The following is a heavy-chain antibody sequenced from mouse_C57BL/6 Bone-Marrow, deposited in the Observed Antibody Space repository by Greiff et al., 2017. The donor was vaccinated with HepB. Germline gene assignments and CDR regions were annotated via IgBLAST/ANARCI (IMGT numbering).Heavy chain of an antibody. Sequence: EVKLQESGGGLVKPGGSLKLSCAASGFTFSSYAMSWVRQTPEKRLEWVATISDGGSYTYYPDNVKGRFTISRDNAKNNLYLQMSHPKSEDTAMYYCARGGPTIVTTWYFDVWGKGTTVTVSS. J-gene: IGHJ1*03. CDR3: ARGGPTIVTTWYFDV. D-gene: IGHD2-5*01. CDR2: ISDGGSYT. V-gene: IGHV5-4*03. CDR1: GFTFSSYA.